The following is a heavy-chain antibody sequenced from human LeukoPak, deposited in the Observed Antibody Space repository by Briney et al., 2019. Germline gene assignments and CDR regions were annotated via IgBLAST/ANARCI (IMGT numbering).Heavy chain of an antibody. Sequence: SETLSLTCAVYGGSFSGYYWSWIRQPPGKGLEWIGYIYYSGSTNYNPSLKSRVTISVDTSKNQFSLKLSSVTAADTAVYYCARVRRGYSGYGEAFDIWGQGTMVTVSS. CDR3: ARVRRGYSGYGEAFDI. J-gene: IGHJ3*02. V-gene: IGHV4-59*01. CDR2: IYYSGST. D-gene: IGHD5-12*01. CDR1: GGSFSGYY.